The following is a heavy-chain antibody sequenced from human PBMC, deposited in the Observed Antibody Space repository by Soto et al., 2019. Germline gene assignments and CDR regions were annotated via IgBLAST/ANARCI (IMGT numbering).Heavy chain of an antibody. V-gene: IGHV3-23*01. CDR2: ISGGGDNT. Sequence: EVQLLDSGGGLVQPGGSLRLSCEASGFTFSNYAMNWVRQAPGKGLEWVLGISGGGDNTYYAASVKGRFTIPRDNSKNPVFLQMNSLRSDDTAVYYCAKERLARGFDYWGQRTLVTVSS. J-gene: IGHJ4*02. CDR1: GFTFSNYA. CDR3: AKERLARGFDY.